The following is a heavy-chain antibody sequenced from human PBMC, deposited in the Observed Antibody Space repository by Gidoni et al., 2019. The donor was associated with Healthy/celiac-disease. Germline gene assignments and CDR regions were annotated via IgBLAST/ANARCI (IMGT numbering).Heavy chain of an antibody. CDR2: ISYDGSNK. J-gene: IGHJ5*02. CDR3: AKDRIYGDYFSSLRVDP. V-gene: IGHV3-30*18. Sequence: QVQLVESGGGVVQPGRSLRLSCAASGFTFSSYGMHWVRQAPGKGLEWVAVISYDGSNKYYADSVKGRFTISRDNSKNTLYLQMNSLRAEDTAVYYCAKDRIYGDYFSSLRVDPWGQGTLVTVSS. CDR1: GFTFSSYG. D-gene: IGHD4-17*01.